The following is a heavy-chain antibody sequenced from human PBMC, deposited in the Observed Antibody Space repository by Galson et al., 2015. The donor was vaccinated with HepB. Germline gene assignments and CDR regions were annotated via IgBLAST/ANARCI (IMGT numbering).Heavy chain of an antibody. Sequence: SLRLSCAASGFIFQNYAMSWVRQAPGKGLDWVSGISGSGGSTYYADSVKGRFTISRDNAKSTLYLQMSILRAEDTAVYYCAGTFSSSWYPLDFQENWFDPWGQGTLVTVSS. CDR2: ISGSGGST. D-gene: IGHD6-13*01. CDR3: AGTFSSSWYPLDFQENWFDP. J-gene: IGHJ5*02. CDR1: GFIFQNYA. V-gene: IGHV3-23*01.